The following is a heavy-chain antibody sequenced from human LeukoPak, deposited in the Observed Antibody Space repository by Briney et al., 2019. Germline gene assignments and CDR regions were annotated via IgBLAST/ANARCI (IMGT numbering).Heavy chain of an antibody. D-gene: IGHD2-15*01. CDR2: ISGSGTST. CDR3: ASSDCSVITCYVLDY. Sequence: GGSLSLSCAASGFTFNNYAMSWVRQAPGKGLEWVSGISGSGTSTDYADSVRGRFTISKDNSKNTLYLQMSSLRAEDTAVYYCASSDCSVITCYVLDYWGQGTLVTVSS. CDR1: GFTFNNYA. J-gene: IGHJ4*02. V-gene: IGHV3-23*01.